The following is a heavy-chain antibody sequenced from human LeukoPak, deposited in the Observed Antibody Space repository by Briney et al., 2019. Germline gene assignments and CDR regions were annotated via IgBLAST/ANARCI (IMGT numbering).Heavy chain of an antibody. CDR2: IKQDGSEK. CDR3: ARVAGYCSGGSCYSDYYYYYGMDV. V-gene: IGHV3-7*01. J-gene: IGHJ6*02. Sequence: GGSLRLSCAASGFTFSSYWMSWVRQAPGKGLEWVANIKQDGSEKYYVDSVKGRFTISRDNAKNSLYLQMNSLRAEDTAVYYCARVAGYCSGGSCYSDYYYYYGMDVWGQGTTVTVSS. CDR1: GFTFSSYW. D-gene: IGHD2-15*01.